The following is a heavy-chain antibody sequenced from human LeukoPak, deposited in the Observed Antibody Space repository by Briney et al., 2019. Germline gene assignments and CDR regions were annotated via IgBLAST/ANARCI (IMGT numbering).Heavy chain of an antibody. CDR1: GFTFDDYA. CDR2: ISWNSGSI. D-gene: IGHD6-13*01. J-gene: IGHJ4*02. V-gene: IGHV3-9*01. Sequence: QAGGSLGLSCAASGFTFDDYAMHWVRQAPGKGLEWVSGISWNSGSIGYADSVKGRFTISRDNAKNSLYLQMNSLRAEDTALYYCAKDTDGAAAGTTWGHWGQGTLVTVSS. CDR3: AKDTDGAAAGTTWGH.